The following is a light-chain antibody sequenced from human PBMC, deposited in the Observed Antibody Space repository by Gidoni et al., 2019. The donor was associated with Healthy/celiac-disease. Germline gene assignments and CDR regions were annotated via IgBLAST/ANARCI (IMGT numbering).Light chain of an antibody. J-gene: IGKJ1*01. CDR3: QQYGSSKWT. Sequence: IVLTQSPGTLSLSPGERATLSCRASQSVSSSYVAWYQQKPGQAPRLLIYGASRRATGIPDRCSGSGSGTDFTLTISRLEPEDLAVYYCQQYGSSKWTFGQGTKVEIK. CDR1: QSVSSSY. CDR2: GAS. V-gene: IGKV3-20*01.